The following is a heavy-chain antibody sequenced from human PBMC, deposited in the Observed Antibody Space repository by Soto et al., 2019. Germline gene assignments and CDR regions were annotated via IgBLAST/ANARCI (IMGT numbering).Heavy chain of an antibody. J-gene: IGHJ4*02. CDR2: INHSGST. CDR3: ARGRRAAAGPSYFDY. CDR1: GGSFSGYY. Sequence: SETLSLTCAVYGGSFSGYYWSWIRQPPGKGLEWIGEINHSGSTNYNPSLKSRVTISVDTSKNQFSLKLSSVTAADTAVYYCARGRRAAAGPSYFDYWGQGTLVTVSS. D-gene: IGHD6-13*01. V-gene: IGHV4-34*01.